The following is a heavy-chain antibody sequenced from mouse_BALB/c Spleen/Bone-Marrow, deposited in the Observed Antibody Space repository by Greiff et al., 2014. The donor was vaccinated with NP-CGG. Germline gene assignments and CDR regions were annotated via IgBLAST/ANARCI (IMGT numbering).Heavy chain of an antibody. CDR2: IRLKSDNYAT. CDR3: TDLGTDY. D-gene: IGHD4-1*01. CDR1: GFTFSSYW. Sequence: DVMLVESGGGLVQPGGSMKLSCVASGFTFSSYWMSWVRQSPEKGLEWVAEIRLKSDNYATHYAESVKGKFTISRDDSISRLYLQMNSLRAEDTGIYYCTDLGTDYWGQGTTLTVSS. V-gene: IGHV6-3*01. J-gene: IGHJ2*01.